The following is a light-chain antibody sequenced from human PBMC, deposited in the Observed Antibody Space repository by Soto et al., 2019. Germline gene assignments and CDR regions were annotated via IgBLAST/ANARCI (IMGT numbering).Light chain of an antibody. Sequence: QPVLTQPPSVSATPGQGVILSCSGGDSNIGSTAVNWYQQLPGTAPRLLIYSSNQRPSGVPDRISGSKSDTSASLAISGLQSEDEADYYCAAWDDDLHVWLFGGGTKVTVL. CDR2: SSN. V-gene: IGLV1-44*01. CDR1: DSNIGSTA. J-gene: IGLJ3*02. CDR3: AAWDDDLHVWL.